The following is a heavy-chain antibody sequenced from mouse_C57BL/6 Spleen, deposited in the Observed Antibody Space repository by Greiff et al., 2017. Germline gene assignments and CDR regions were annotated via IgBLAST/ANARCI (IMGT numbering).Heavy chain of an antibody. CDR1: GFTFSSYA. D-gene: IGHD3-2*02. CDR2: ISSGGDYI. CDR3: TREGGSSGFAY. V-gene: IGHV5-9-1*02. Sequence: EVQLVESGEGLVKPGGSLKLSCAASGFTFSSYAMSWVRQTPEKRLEWVAYISSGGDYIYYADTVKGRFTISRDNARNTLYLQMSSLKSEDTAMDYCTREGGSSGFAYWGQGTLVTVSA. J-gene: IGHJ3*01.